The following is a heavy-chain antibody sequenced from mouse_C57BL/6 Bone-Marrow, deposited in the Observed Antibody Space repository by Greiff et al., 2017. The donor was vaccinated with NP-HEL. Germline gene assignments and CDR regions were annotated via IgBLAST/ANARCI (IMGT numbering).Heavy chain of an antibody. CDR3: AREGYYGSSYWFAY. V-gene: IGHV1-69*01. CDR2: IAPSDSYT. CDR1: GYTFTSYW. Sequence: QVQLQQPGAELVMPGASVKLSCKASGYTFTSYWMHWVKQRPGQGLEWIGEIAPSDSYTNSTQKFKGKSTLTVDKSSSTAYMQLSSLTSEDSAVYYCAREGYYGSSYWFAYWGQGTLVTVSA. D-gene: IGHD1-1*01. J-gene: IGHJ3*01.